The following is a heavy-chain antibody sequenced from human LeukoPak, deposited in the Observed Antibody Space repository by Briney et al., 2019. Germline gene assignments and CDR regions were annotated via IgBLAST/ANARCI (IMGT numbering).Heavy chain of an antibody. J-gene: IGHJ4*02. CDR3: ARGYYYDSREIDY. CDR1: GGSISSYY. Sequence: SETLSLTCTVSGGSISSYYWSWLRQPPGKGLEWIGYIYYSGSTNYNPSLKSRVTISVDTSKNQFSLKLSSVTAADTAVYYCARGYYYDSREIDYWGQGTLVTVSS. CDR2: IYYSGST. V-gene: IGHV4-59*08. D-gene: IGHD3-22*01.